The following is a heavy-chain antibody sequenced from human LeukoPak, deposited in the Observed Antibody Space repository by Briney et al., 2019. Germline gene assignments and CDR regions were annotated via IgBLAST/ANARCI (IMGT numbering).Heavy chain of an antibody. CDR1: GFTVSSNY. Sequence: GGSLRLSCAASGFTVSSNYMNWVRQAPGKGLEWVTSISSSSTYIYYADSVKGRFTISRDNAKNSLSLQMNSLRAEDTAIYYCARMGSGWVDYWGQGTLVTVSS. J-gene: IGHJ4*02. CDR3: ARMGSGWVDY. CDR2: ISSSSTYI. V-gene: IGHV3-21*01. D-gene: IGHD6-19*01.